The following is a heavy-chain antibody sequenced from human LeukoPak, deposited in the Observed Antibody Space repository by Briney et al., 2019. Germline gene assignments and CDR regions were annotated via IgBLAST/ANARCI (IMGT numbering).Heavy chain of an antibody. J-gene: IGHJ4*02. Sequence: PSGTLSLTCTVSGGSISSSSYYWGWIRQPPGKGLEWIGSIYYSGSTYYNPSLKSRVTISVDTSKNQFSLKLSSVTAADTAVYYCARSRGFYSSSFFDYWGQGTLVTVSS. CDR3: ARSRGFYSSSFFDY. CDR1: GGSISSSSYY. CDR2: IYYSGST. V-gene: IGHV4-39*01. D-gene: IGHD6-6*01.